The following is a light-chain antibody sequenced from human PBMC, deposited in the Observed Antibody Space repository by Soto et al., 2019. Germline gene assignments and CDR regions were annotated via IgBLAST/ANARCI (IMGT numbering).Light chain of an antibody. Sequence: IQMTQSPSTLSASVGDRVTFTCRASQSISTWLAWYQQKPGKAPKLLIYKASTLQIGVPSRFRGSGSGTDFTLTITSLQAEDVATYFCQQSYSPLTFGGGTKVEIQ. CDR3: QQSYSPLT. V-gene: IGKV1-5*03. CDR2: KAS. J-gene: IGKJ4*01. CDR1: QSISTW.